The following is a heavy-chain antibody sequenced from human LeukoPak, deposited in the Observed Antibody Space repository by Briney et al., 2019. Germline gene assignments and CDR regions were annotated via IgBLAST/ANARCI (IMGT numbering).Heavy chain of an antibody. CDR2: IKQDGSEK. D-gene: IGHD3-16*01. Sequence: GGSLRLSCAASGLTFSSYWMSWVRQAPGKGLEWVANIKQDGSEKYYVDSVKGRFTISRDNAKNSLYLQMNSLRAEDTAVYYCAEGITPGYWGQGTLVTVSS. CDR3: AEGITPGY. V-gene: IGHV3-7*01. CDR1: GLTFSSYW. J-gene: IGHJ4*02.